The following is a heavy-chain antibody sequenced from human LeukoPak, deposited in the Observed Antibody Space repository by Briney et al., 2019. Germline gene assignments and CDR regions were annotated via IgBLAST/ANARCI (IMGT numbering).Heavy chain of an antibody. CDR1: GGSISRSTYY. V-gene: IGHV4-39*01. D-gene: IGHD5-18*01. J-gene: IGHJ4*02. CDR2: IYYSGRA. Sequence: SETLSLTCTVSGGSISRSTYYWGWIRQPPGKGLEWIGSIYYSGRAYYNPSLKSRVTISVDTSKNQFSLNLSSVTAADTAVYYCTRHESHTPTEYWGQGTLVTVSS. CDR3: TRHESHTPTEY.